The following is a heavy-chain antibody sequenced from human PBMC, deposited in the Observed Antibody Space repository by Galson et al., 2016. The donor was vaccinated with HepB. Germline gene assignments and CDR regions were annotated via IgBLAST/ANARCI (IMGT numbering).Heavy chain of an antibody. D-gene: IGHD6-19*01. CDR2: ITGSGTGT. CDR3: AKRQWVDRVHFDS. Sequence: SLRLSCAASGFTFSSFAMGWVRQAPGQALEWVSAITGSGTGTNYAGSVEGRFIISRDNSKNMLYLQMNSLGVEDTAIYYCAKRQWVDRVHFDSWGQGTLVTVSS. V-gene: IGHV3-23*01. CDR1: GFTFSSFA. J-gene: IGHJ4*02.